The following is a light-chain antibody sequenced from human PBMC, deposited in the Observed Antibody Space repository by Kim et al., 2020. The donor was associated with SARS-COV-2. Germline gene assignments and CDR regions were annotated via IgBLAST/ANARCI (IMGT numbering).Light chain of an antibody. Sequence: GFGQTVRIKCQGESLRSYYATGYQQKPRQAPRLVIFGRNNRPSGIPDRVSGCTSGNTASLTISGAQAEDEADFYCQSRDSGGNVVFGGGTQLTVL. CDR3: QSRDSGGNVV. CDR2: GRN. V-gene: IGLV3-19*01. J-gene: IGLJ2*01. CDR1: SLRSYY.